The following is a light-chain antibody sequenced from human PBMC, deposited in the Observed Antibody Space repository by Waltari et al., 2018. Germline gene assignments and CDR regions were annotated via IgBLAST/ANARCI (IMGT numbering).Light chain of an antibody. CDR3: QAWDSRTVV. Sequence: SYDVTQPPSVSVSPGQTVTITCSGHALGENFVSWYQRKAGQSPVLVIHQDKKRPSGIPDRFSGSSSGNTATLTISGTQLIDEAEYFCQAWDSRTVVFGGGTKLTVL. V-gene: IGLV3-1*01. CDR2: QDK. J-gene: IGLJ2*01. CDR1: ALGENF.